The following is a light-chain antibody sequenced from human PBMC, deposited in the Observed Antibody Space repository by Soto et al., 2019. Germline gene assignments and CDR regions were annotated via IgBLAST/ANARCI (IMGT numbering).Light chain of an antibody. Sequence: QSVLTQPASVSGSPGQSITISCTGTSSDVGSYNLVSWYQHHPVKAPKLMIYEVSKRPSGVSNRFSGSKSDNTASLTSSGLQAEDEADYYCCSYAGSSKVFGGGTKLTVL. V-gene: IGLV2-23*02. J-gene: IGLJ3*02. CDR2: EVS. CDR3: CSYAGSSKV. CDR1: SSDVGSYNL.